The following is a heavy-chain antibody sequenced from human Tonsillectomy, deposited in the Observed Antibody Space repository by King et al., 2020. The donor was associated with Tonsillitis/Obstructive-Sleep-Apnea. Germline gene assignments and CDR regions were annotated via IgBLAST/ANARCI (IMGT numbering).Heavy chain of an antibody. CDR1: GGSFSGYY. D-gene: IGHD6-13*01. V-gene: IGHV4-34*01. CDR3: ARGPNYSSSWYNY. CDR2: INNSGST. Sequence: VQLQQWGAGLLKPSETLSLTCAVYGGSFSGYYWSWIRQPPGKGLEWIGEINNSGSTNYNPSLKSRVTISVDTSKNQFSLKLSSVTAADTAVYYCARGPNYSSSWYNYWGQGTLVTVSS. J-gene: IGHJ4*02.